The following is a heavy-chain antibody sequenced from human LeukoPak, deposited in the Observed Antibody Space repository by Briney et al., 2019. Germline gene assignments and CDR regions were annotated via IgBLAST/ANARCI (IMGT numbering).Heavy chain of an antibody. V-gene: IGHV4-59*01. CDR1: GGSISSYY. D-gene: IGHD3-3*01. CDR2: IYYRGST. J-gene: IGHJ5*02. CDR3: ATGALGDFWSSYYTPWFDP. Sequence: PSETLSLTCTVSGGSISSYYWSWIRQPPGKGLEWIGYIYYRGSTNYNPSLKTRVTISVDTSKNQFSLKLSSVTAADTAVYYCATGALGDFWSSYYTPWFDPWGQGTLVTVSS.